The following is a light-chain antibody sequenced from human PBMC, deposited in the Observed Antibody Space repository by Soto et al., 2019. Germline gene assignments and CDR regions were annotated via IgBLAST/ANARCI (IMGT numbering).Light chain of an antibody. J-gene: IGKJ2*03. V-gene: IGKV1-33*01. CDR2: YAS. CDR1: QDITNQ. Sequence: DIQMAQSPSSLSAFVGDSVTVTCQASQDITNQLNWYQQQPGKAPKLLIYYASSLERGVPSRFRGSGSGTVFILTINSLQPEDVATYYCQHFATRPYSFGQGTKLEI. CDR3: QHFATRPYS.